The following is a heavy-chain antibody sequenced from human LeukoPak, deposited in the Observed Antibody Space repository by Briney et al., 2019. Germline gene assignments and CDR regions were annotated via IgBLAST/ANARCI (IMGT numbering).Heavy chain of an antibody. V-gene: IGHV1-18*01. Sequence: ASVKVSCKASGYTFTSYGISWVRQAPGQGIEWMGWISAYNGNTNYAQKLQGRVTMTTDTSTSTAYMELRSLRSDDTAVYYCAREECSSTSCQVPYYYYGMDVWGQGTTVTVSS. CDR2: ISAYNGNT. CDR3: AREECSSTSCQVPYYYYGMDV. J-gene: IGHJ6*02. CDR1: GYTFTSYG. D-gene: IGHD2-2*01.